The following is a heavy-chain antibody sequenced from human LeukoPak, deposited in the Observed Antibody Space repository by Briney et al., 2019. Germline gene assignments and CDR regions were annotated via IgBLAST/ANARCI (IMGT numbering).Heavy chain of an antibody. CDR1: GGSISSGGYS. CDR2: IYYGGST. CDR3: ARYHRGSYYFDY. D-gene: IGHD1-26*01. V-gene: IGHV4-61*08. J-gene: IGHJ4*02. Sequence: PSQTLSLTCAVSGGSISSGGYSWSWIRQPPGKGLEWIGYIYYGGSTSYNPSLKSRVTISVDTSKYQLSLKLSSVTAADTAVYYCARYHRGSYYFDYWGQGTLVTVSS.